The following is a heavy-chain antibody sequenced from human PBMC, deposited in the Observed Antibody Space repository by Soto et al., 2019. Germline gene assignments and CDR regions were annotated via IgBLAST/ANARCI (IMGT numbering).Heavy chain of an antibody. D-gene: IGHD1-7*01. CDR3: ARAELEGFKYYYRDV. J-gene: IGHJ6*03. CDR2: IIPILGTT. V-gene: IGHV1-69*08. CDR1: VGTFSYYA. Sequence: QVQLVQSGAEVKRPGSSVKVSCKAPVGTFSYYAINWVRLAPGQGLEWMGRIIPILGTTNYAENFQGRVTVTADTSTTTAYMELSSLTSDATAVYYCARAELEGFKYYYRDVWGKGTAVTVSS.